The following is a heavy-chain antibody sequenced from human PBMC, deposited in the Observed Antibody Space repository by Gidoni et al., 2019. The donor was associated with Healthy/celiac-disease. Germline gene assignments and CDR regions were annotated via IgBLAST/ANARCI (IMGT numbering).Heavy chain of an antibody. Sequence: QVQLQQWGAGLLKPSETLSLTCAVSGGSFSGYYWSWIRQPPGKGLEWIGEINHSGSTNYNPSLKSRVTISVDTSKNQFSLKLSSVTAADTAVYYCARDQGGSFDYWGQGTLVTVSS. V-gene: IGHV4-34*01. J-gene: IGHJ4*02. CDR2: INHSGST. CDR3: ARDQGGSFDY. CDR1: GGSFSGYY. D-gene: IGHD1-26*01.